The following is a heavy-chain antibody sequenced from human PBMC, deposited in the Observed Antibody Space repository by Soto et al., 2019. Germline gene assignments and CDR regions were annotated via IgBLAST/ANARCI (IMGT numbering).Heavy chain of an antibody. Sequence: GSLRLSCAASGFTFSSYGMHWVRQAPGKGLEWVAVISYDGSNKYYADSVKGRFTISRDNSKNTLYLQMNSLRAEDTAVYYCAKGGIAAAGLPIDYWGQGTLVT. D-gene: IGHD6-13*01. V-gene: IGHV3-30*18. CDR1: GFTFSSYG. J-gene: IGHJ4*02. CDR2: ISYDGSNK. CDR3: AKGGIAAAGLPIDY.